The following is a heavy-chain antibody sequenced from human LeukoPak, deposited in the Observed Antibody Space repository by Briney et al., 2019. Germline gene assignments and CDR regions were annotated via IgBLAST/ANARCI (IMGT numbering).Heavy chain of an antibody. J-gene: IGHJ4*02. CDR2: ISSSSSYI. Sequence: GGSLRLSCAASGFTFGSYSMTWVRQAPGKGLEWVSSISSSSSYIYYADSVKGRFTISRDNAKNSLYLQMNSLRAEDTAVYYCASLRDDKSIAARIDYWGQGTLVTVSS. V-gene: IGHV3-21*01. CDR1: GFTFGSYS. CDR3: ASLRDDKSIAARIDY. D-gene: IGHD6-6*01.